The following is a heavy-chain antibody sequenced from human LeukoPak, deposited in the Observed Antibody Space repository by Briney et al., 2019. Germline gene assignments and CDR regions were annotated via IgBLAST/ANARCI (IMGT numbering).Heavy chain of an antibody. CDR1: GYTFTGYY. V-gene: IGHV1-2*02. CDR2: INPNSGGT. D-gene: IGHD3-22*01. Sequence: GPVKVSCKASGYTFTGYYMHWVRQAPGQALEWMGWINPNSGGTNYAQKFQGRVTMTRDTSISTAYMELSRLRSDDTAVYYCARGGYYYDSSGINWFDPWGQGTLVTVSS. CDR3: ARGGYYYDSSGINWFDP. J-gene: IGHJ5*02.